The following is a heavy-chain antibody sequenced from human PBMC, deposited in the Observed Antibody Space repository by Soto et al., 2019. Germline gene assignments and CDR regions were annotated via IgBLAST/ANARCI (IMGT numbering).Heavy chain of an antibody. CDR1: GGSISSYY. CDR3: ARTQERWLQFFDD. CDR2: IYYSGST. J-gene: IGHJ4*02. D-gene: IGHD5-12*01. Sequence: SETLSLTCTVSGGSISSYYWSWIRQPPGKGLEWIGYIYYSGSTNYNPSLKSRVTISVDTSKNQFSLKLSSVTAADTAVYYCARTQERWLQFFDDWGQGTLVTVSS. V-gene: IGHV4-59*01.